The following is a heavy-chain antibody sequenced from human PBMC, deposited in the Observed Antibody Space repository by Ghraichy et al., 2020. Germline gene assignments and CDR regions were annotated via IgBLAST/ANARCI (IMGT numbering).Heavy chain of an antibody. CDR1: GFTFSSYA. CDR2: ISSSGGSI. Sequence: LSLTCAASGFTFSSYAMSWVRQAPGRGLEWVSVISSSGGSIYYADSVKGRFTISSDNSKNTLYVQMNSLRDEDTAVYYCAKDAPIDSSHTGGIDNWGQGTLVTVSS. J-gene: IGHJ4*02. D-gene: IGHD3-16*01. CDR3: AKDAPIDSSHTGGIDN. V-gene: IGHV3-23*01.